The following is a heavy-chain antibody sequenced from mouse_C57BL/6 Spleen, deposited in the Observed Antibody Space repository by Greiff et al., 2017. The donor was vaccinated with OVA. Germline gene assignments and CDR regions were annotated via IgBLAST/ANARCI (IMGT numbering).Heavy chain of an antibody. CDR2: IYPGSGST. D-gene: IGHD1-1*01. CDR1: GYTFTSYW. J-gene: IGHJ1*03. V-gene: IGHV1-55*01. Sequence: QVQLQQPGAELVKPGASVKMSCKASGYTFTSYWITWVKQRPGQGLEWIGDIYPGSGSTKHNEKFKSKATLTVDTSSSTAYMQLSSLTSEDAAVYYCAIYYYGSSDWYFDVWGTGTTVTVSS. CDR3: AIYYYGSSDWYFDV.